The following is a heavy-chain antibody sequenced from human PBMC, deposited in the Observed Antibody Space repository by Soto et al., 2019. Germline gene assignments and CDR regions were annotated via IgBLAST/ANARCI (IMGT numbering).Heavy chain of an antibody. CDR2: ISAYNGNT. V-gene: IGHV1-18*01. CDR3: ARWEPLGYSYGLAVFDY. Sequence: ASVKVSCKASGYTFTSYGISWVRQAPGQGLEWMGWISAYNGNTNYAQKLQGRVTMTTDTSTSTAYMELRSLRSDDTAVYYCARWEPLGYSYGLAVFDYWGQGTLVTXSS. D-gene: IGHD5-18*01. J-gene: IGHJ4*02. CDR1: GYTFTSYG.